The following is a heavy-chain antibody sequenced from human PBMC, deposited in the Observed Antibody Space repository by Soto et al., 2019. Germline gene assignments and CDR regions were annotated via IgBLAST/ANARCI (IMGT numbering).Heavy chain of an antibody. Sequence: QVQLVQSGAEGKKPGSSVKVSCKASGGTFSSYAISWVRQAPGQGLEWMGGIIPIFGTANYAQKFQGRVTMTADESTSTAYMELSRLRSEDTAVYYCARDPIVVVPAAIRGQGGYYYGMDVWGQGTTVTVSS. V-gene: IGHV1-69*01. D-gene: IGHD2-2*02. CDR1: GGTFSSYA. CDR3: ARDPIVVVPAAIRGQGGYYYGMDV. CDR2: IIPIFGTA. J-gene: IGHJ6*02.